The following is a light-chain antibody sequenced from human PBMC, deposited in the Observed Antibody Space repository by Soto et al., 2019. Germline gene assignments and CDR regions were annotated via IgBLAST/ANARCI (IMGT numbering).Light chain of an antibody. CDR2: GNN. J-gene: IGLJ1*01. V-gene: IGLV1-40*01. Sequence: QSVLTQPPSVSGAPGQRVTISCTGSSSNIGTGYDVHWYQQLPLTAPKLLIYGNNNRPSGVPDRFSGSRSGTSASLAITGLQPGDEADYYCQSYDSSLSGYVFGAGTKVTV. CDR1: SSNIGTGYD. CDR3: QSYDSSLSGYV.